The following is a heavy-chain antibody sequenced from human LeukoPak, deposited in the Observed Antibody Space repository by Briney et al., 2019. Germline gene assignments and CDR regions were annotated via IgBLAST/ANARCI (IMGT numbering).Heavy chain of an antibody. V-gene: IGHV3-21*01. CDR3: ARLVATGAFDI. Sequence: GGSLRLSCAASGFTFGSYSMNWVRQAPGKGLEWVSSISSSSSYIHYADSVKGRFTISRDNAKNSLYLQMNSLRAEDTAVYYCARLVATGAFDIWGQGTMVTVSS. CDR2: ISSSSSYI. J-gene: IGHJ3*02. CDR1: GFTFGSYS. D-gene: IGHD5-12*01.